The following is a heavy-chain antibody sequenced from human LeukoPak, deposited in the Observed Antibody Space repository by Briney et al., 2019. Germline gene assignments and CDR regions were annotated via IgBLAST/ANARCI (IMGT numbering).Heavy chain of an antibody. V-gene: IGHV3-30*02. Sequence: PGGSLRLSCAASGFTFSSYGMHWVRQAPGKGLEWVAFIRYDGSNKYYADSVKGRFTISRDNSKNTLYLQMNSLRAEDTAVYYCARASYYSGSGNYYAIDYWGQGTLVTVSS. J-gene: IGHJ4*02. CDR1: GFTFSSYG. CDR3: ARASYYSGSGNYYAIDY. CDR2: IRYDGSNK. D-gene: IGHD3-10*01.